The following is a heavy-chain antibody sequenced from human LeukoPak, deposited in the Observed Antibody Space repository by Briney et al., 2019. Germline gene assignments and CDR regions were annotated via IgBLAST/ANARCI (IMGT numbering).Heavy chain of an antibody. J-gene: IGHJ3*02. D-gene: IGHD6-13*01. CDR3: ASRVRQQLVFGVGAFGI. CDR1: GGSFSGYY. Sequence: PSETLSLTCAVYGGSFSGYYWSWIRQPPGKGLEWIGEINHSGSTNYNPSLKSRVTISVDTSKNQFSLKLSSVTAADTAVYYCASRVRQQLVFGVGAFGIWGQGKMVNVSS. V-gene: IGHV4-34*01. CDR2: INHSGST.